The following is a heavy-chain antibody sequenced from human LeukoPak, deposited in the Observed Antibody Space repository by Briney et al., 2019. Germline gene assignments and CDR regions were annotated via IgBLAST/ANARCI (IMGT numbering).Heavy chain of an antibody. J-gene: IGHJ4*02. CDR1: GGTFSNYA. D-gene: IGHD6-13*01. V-gene: IGHV1-69*06. CDR3: ARGFGSAWYGTFFDY. CDR2: IIPVFGTP. Sequence: GSSVKVSCKASGGTFSNYAITWVRQAPGRGLEWMGGIIPVFGTPNYAQKFQGRVTVTADKSTSTAYMELSSLRSEDTAVYYCARGFGSAWYGTFFDYWGQGTLVTVSS.